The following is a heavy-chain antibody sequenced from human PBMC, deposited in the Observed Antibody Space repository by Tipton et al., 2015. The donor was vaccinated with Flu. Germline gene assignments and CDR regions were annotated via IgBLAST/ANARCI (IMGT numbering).Heavy chain of an antibody. Sequence: TLSLTCTVSGGSISSYTYYWGWFRQSPGTGLEWIGSIDYSGTTYYNPSLKSRVTMSIDTSKNQFSLKVTSVTAADTAVYYCAKEGSYNIFTYYYNKGVEPCGQGTQVNGSS. CDR1: GGSISSYTYY. D-gene: IGHD3-9*01. V-gene: IGHV4-39*07. J-gene: IGHJ5*02. CDR3: AKEGSYNIFTYYYNKGVEP. CDR2: IDYSGTT.